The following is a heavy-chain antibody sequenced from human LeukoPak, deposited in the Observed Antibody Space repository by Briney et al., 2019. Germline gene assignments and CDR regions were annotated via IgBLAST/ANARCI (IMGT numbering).Heavy chain of an antibody. CDR3: AKAASKRTDYGDYAFYYYMDV. CDR2: ISGGST. V-gene: IGHV3-38-3*01. D-gene: IGHD4-17*01. CDR1: GFTVSSNE. Sequence: GGSLRLSCAASGFTVSSNEMSWVRQAPGKGLEWVSSISGGSTYYADSRKGRFTISRDNSKNTLYLQMNSLRAEDTAVYYCAKAASKRTDYGDYAFYYYMDVWGKGTTVTISS. J-gene: IGHJ6*03.